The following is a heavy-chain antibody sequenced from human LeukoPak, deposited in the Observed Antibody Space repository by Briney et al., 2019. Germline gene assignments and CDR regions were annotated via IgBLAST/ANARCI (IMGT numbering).Heavy chain of an antibody. CDR2: SWYDGSKS. Sequence: GGSLRLSCIAAGFSLSDFNMNWVRQAPGKGLEWVAISWYDGSKSYFVDSVKGRFTISRDNSKNLVYLQMNSLTAEDTAVYYCARTVGNRPDCWGQGTLVTVSS. J-gene: IGHJ4*02. CDR3: ARTVGNRPDC. V-gene: IGHV3-33*08. CDR1: GFSLSDFN. D-gene: IGHD1-26*01.